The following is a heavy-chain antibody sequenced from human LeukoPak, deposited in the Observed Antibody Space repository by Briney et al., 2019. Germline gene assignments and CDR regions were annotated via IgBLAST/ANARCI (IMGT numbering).Heavy chain of an antibody. CDR3: ARSYRRWDQRFDY. V-gene: IGHV3-7*01. Sequence: PGGTLRLPCAASGFTFSSYLMSWVRQAPGKGLEWVANIKQDGSEKYYVDSVKGRFTISRGNAKNSLYLQMNSLRAEDTAVYYCARSYRRWDQRFDYWGQGTLVTVSS. CDR2: IKQDGSEK. D-gene: IGHD1-26*01. J-gene: IGHJ4*02. CDR1: GFTFSSYL.